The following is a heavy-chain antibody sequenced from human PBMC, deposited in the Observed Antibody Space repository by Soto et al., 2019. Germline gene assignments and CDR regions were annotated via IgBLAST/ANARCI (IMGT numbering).Heavy chain of an antibody. J-gene: IGHJ6*02. D-gene: IGHD3-3*01. CDR2: IYYSGST. CDR1: GGSVSSGDYY. CDR3: AREEHDYDFWSGHYYCGMDV. Sequence: SETLSLTCTVSGGSVSSGDYYWSWIRQPPGRGLEWIGNIYYSGSTNYKPSLKSRATISVDTSKNQCSLKVSSATAADTGVYYFAREEHDYDFWSGHYYCGMDVWGQGTTVTVSS. V-gene: IGHV4-61*08.